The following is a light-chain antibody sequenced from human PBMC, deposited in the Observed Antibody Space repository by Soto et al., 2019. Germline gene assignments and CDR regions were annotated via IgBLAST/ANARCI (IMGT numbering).Light chain of an antibody. V-gene: IGKV1-5*01. Sequence: DIQMTQSPSTLSATAGDRVTITCRASQSISAWLAWYQQKPGKAPKLLIYDASNLESGVPSRFSGSGSGTEFTLTISNLQPDDFATYYCQRYENYWTFGQGTKVDIK. CDR3: QRYENYWT. CDR1: QSISAW. CDR2: DAS. J-gene: IGKJ1*01.